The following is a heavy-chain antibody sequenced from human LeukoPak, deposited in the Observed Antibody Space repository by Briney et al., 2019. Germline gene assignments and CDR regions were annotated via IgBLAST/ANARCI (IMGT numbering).Heavy chain of an antibody. V-gene: IGHV3-30*02. CDR3: AKDQMDDYGDYVRGFDP. D-gene: IGHD4-17*01. CDR2: IRYDGSNK. CDR1: GFTFSSYG. J-gene: IGHJ5*02. Sequence: GGSLRLSCAASGFTFSSYGMHWVRQAPGKGLEWVAFIRYDGSNKYYADSVKGRFTISRDNSKNTLYLQMNSLRAEDTAVYYCAKDQMDDYGDYVRGFDPWGQGTLVTVSS.